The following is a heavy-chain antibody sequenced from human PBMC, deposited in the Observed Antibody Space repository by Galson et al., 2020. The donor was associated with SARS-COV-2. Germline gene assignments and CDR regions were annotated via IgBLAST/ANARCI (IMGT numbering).Heavy chain of an antibody. CDR3: AREKAVAGENYYYGMDV. V-gene: IGHV1-46*01. Sequence: ASVKVSCKASGYTFTSYYMHWVRQAPGQGLEWMGIINPSGGSTSYAQKFQGRVTMTRDTSTSTVYMELSSLRSEDTAVYYCAREKAVAGENYYYGMDVWGQGTTVTVSS. D-gene: IGHD6-19*01. J-gene: IGHJ6*02. CDR1: GYTFTSYY. CDR2: INPSGGST.